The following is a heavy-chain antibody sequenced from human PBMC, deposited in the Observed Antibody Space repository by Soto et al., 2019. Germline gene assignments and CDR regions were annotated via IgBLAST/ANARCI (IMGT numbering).Heavy chain of an antibody. CDR1: GGSISSGGYY. CDR2: IYYSGST. D-gene: IGHD2-2*01. CDR3: AREAEGYCSSTSCYSYYYYYMDV. V-gene: IGHV4-31*03. Sequence: QVQLQESGPGLVKPSQTLSLTCTVSGGSISSGGYYWSWIRQHPGKGLEWIGYIYYSGSTYYNPSRKSRVTISVDTSKNQFSLKLSSVTAADTAVYYCAREAEGYCSSTSCYSYYYYYMDVWGKGTTVTVSS. J-gene: IGHJ6*03.